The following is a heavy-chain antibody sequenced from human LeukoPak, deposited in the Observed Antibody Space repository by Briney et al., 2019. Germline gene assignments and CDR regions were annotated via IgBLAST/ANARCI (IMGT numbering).Heavy chain of an antibody. D-gene: IGHD1-26*01. J-gene: IGHJ5*02. CDR2: INHSGST. CDR3: ARGRGWTIVGATNWFDP. Sequence: PSETLSLTCIVSGGSISSSGYYWGWIRQPPGKGLEWIGEINHSGSTNYNPSLKSRVTISVDTSKNQFSLKLSSVTAADTAVYYCARGRGWTIVGATNWFDPWGQGTLVTVSS. CDR1: GGSISSSGYY. V-gene: IGHV4-39*07.